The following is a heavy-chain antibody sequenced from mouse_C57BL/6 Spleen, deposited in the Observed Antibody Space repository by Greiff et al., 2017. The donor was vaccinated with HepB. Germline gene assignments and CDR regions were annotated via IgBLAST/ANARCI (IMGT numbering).Heavy chain of an antibody. D-gene: IGHD2-4*01. Sequence: EVQLQQSGTVLARPGASVKMSCKTSGYTFTSYWMHWVKQRPGQGLEWIGAIYPGNSDTSYNQKFKGKAKLTAVTSASTAYMELSSLTNEDSAVYYCTRNDYDDVRFAYWGQGTLVTVSA. CDR3: TRNDYDDVRFAY. J-gene: IGHJ3*01. CDR1: GYTFTSYW. CDR2: IYPGNSDT. V-gene: IGHV1-5*01.